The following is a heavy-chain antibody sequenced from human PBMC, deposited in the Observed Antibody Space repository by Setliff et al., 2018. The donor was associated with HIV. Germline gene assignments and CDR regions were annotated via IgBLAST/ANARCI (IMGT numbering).Heavy chain of an antibody. CDR2: IYSSGST. CDR3: ARHPPHDSTWPYYYYGMDV. J-gene: IGHJ6*02. CDR1: GGSLSGDY. V-gene: IGHV4-59*08. Sequence: SETLSLTCAVYGGSLSGDYWTWIRQPPGKGLEWIGYIYSSGSTHQNPSLKSRVTMSVDTSKNQFSLQLRSVTAADTAVYYCARHPPHDSTWPYYYYGMDVWGQGTTVTVSS. D-gene: IGHD6-13*01.